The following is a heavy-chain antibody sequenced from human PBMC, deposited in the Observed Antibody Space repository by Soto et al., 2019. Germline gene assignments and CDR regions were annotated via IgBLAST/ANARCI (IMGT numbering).Heavy chain of an antibody. J-gene: IGHJ4*02. Sequence: LRLSCAASGFTFSNYAMSWVRQAPGKGLEWVSGIGGRGTSSYYTDSVKGRFTISRDNAKNSLYLQMNSLRAEDTAVYYCARGPPFDYWGQGTQVTVSS. CDR3: ARGPPFDY. CDR1: GFTFSNYA. CDR2: IGGRGTSS. V-gene: IGHV3-48*03.